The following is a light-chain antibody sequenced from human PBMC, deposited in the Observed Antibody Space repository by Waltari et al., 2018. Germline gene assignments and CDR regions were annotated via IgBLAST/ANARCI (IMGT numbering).Light chain of an antibody. J-gene: IGLJ3*02. CDR1: SSDVGTYNF. V-gene: IGLV2-23*01. Sequence: QSALTQPASVSGSPGQSITISCPGTSSDVGTYNFISWYQQNPGKAPKLMIYEGNKRPSGVSNRFSGSKAGNTASLTISGLQAEDEADYYCYSYAGSGTWVFGGGTKLTVL. CDR3: YSYAGSGTWV. CDR2: EGN.